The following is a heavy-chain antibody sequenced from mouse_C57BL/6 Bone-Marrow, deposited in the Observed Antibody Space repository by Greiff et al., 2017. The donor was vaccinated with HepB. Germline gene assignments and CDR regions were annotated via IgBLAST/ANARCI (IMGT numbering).Heavy chain of an antibody. J-gene: IGHJ2*01. CDR3: ARKGDSNYRDDY. Sequence: QVQLQQPGAELVKPGASVKMSCKASGYTFTSYWITWVKQRPGQGLEWIGDIYPGSGSTNYNEKFKSKATLTVDTSSSTAYMQLSSLTSEDSAVYYCARKGDSNYRDDYWGQGTTLTVSS. V-gene: IGHV1-55*01. CDR2: IYPGSGST. D-gene: IGHD2-5*01. CDR1: GYTFTSYW.